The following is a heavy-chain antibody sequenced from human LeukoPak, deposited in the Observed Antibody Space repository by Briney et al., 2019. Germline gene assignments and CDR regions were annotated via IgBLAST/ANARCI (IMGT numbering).Heavy chain of an antibody. V-gene: IGHV4-61*02. CDR1: GGSISSGSYY. D-gene: IGHD3-22*01. CDR3: ARSGGFYDSSGYYYVEDAFDI. J-gene: IGHJ3*02. Sequence: SETLSLTCTVSGGSISSGSYYWSWIRQPAGKGLEWIGRIYTSGSTNYNPSLKSRVTISVDTSKNQFSLKLSSVTAADTAVYYCARSGGFYDSSGYYYVEDAFDIWGQGTMVTVSS. CDR2: IYTSGST.